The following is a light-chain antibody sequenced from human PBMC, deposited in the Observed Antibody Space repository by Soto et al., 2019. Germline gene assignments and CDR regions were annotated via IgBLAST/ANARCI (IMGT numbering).Light chain of an antibody. CDR2: KDS. V-gene: IGLV3-25*02. CDR1: ALPKQY. J-gene: IGLJ1*01. Sequence: SYELTQPPSVSVSPGQTARITCSGDALPKQYAYWYQQKPGQAPVLVIYKDSERPSGIPERFSGSSSGTTVTLTISGVQAEDEADYHCQSADSSGTYSYVFGTGTKVTVL. CDR3: QSADSSGTYSYV.